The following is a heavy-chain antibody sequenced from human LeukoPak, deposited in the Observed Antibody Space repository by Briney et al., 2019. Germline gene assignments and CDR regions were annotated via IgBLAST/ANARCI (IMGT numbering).Heavy chain of an antibody. Sequence: GGSLRLSCAASGFTFSSYAMHWVRQAPGKGLEWVAVISYDGSNKYYADSVKGRFTISRDNSKNTLYLQMNSLRAEDTAVYYCAKGGPSSSSGLDYWGQGTLVTVSS. CDR3: AKGGPSSSSGLDY. D-gene: IGHD6-6*01. CDR2: ISYDGSNK. V-gene: IGHV3-30-3*01. CDR1: GFTFSSYA. J-gene: IGHJ4*02.